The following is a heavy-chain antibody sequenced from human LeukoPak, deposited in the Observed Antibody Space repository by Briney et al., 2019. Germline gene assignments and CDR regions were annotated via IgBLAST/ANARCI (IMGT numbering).Heavy chain of an antibody. D-gene: IGHD5-18*01. CDR2: INSDESST. V-gene: IGHV3-74*01. Sequence: GGSLRLSCAASGFSFSSYWMHWVRQAPGKGLVWVSRINSDESSTSYADSVKGRFTISRDNAKNTLYLQMNSLRAEDTAVYYCARGPRAYSNGRVEFWGQGTLVIAST. CDR1: GFSFSSYW. CDR3: ARGPRAYSNGRVEF. J-gene: IGHJ4*02.